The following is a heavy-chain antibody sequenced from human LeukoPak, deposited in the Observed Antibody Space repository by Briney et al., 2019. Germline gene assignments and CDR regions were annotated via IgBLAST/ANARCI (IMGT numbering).Heavy chain of an antibody. CDR1: GYTFTSYG. D-gene: IGHD3-10*01. J-gene: IGHJ4*02. CDR2: ISAYNGNT. Sequence: GASVKVSCKASGYTFTSYGISWVRQAPGQGLEWMGWISAYNGNTNYAQKLQGRVTMTTDTSTSTAYMELRSLRSDDTAVYYCARDGERITMVRGVSPPGYWGQGTLVTVSS. V-gene: IGHV1-18*01. CDR3: ARDGERITMVRGVSPPGY.